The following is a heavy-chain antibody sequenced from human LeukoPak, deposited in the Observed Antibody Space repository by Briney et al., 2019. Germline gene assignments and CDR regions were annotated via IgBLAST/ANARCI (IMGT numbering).Heavy chain of an antibody. CDR2: ISSSSSTI. J-gene: IGHJ4*02. CDR1: GFTFSSYS. CDR3: ARVWSSGYTKDY. V-gene: IGHV3-48*04. Sequence: GGSLRLSCAASGFTFSSYSMNWVRQAPGKGLEWLSYISSSSSTIYFADSVKGRFTISRDNAKNSAYLHMNSLRAEDTAVYYCARVWSSGYTKDYWGQGTLVTVS. D-gene: IGHD3-22*01.